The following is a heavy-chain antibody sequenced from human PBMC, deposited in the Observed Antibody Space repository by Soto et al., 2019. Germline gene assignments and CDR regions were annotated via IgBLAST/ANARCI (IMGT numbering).Heavy chain of an antibody. CDR3: AKVSTCSSTSCYLGSGSPDY. V-gene: IGHV3-23*01. CDR1: GFTFSSYA. Sequence: PGGSLRLSCAASGFTFSSYAMSWVRQAPGKGLEWVSAISGSGGSTYYADSVKGRFTISRDNSKNTLYLQMNSLRAEDTAVYYCAKVSTCSSTSCYLGSGSPDYWGQGTLVTVSS. CDR2: ISGSGGST. D-gene: IGHD2-2*01. J-gene: IGHJ4*02.